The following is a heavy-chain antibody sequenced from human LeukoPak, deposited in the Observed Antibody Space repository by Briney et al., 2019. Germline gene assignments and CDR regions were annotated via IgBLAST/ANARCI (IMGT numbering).Heavy chain of an antibody. CDR1: GFTVSSNY. CDR3: AKWGVVGALLN. J-gene: IGHJ4*02. CDR2: ISGSGGST. V-gene: IGHV3-23*01. Sequence: PGGSLRLSCAASGFTVSSNYMSWVRQASGKGLEWVSAISGSGGSTYYADSVKGRFTISRDNSKNTLYLQMNSLRAEDTAVYYCAKWGVVGALLNWGQGTLVTVSS. D-gene: IGHD1-26*01.